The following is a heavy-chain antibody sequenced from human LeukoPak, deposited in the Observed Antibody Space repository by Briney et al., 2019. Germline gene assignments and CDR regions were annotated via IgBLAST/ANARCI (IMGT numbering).Heavy chain of an antibody. Sequence: PGGSLRLSCAASEFTFSSYAMSWVRQAPGKGLEWVSAISGSGGSTYYADSVKGRFTISRDNSKNTLYLQMNSLRAEDTAVYYCAKDPYYYDSSGYYNYWGQGTLVTVSS. D-gene: IGHD3-22*01. CDR2: ISGSGGST. J-gene: IGHJ4*02. CDR1: EFTFSSYA. CDR3: AKDPYYYDSSGYYNY. V-gene: IGHV3-23*01.